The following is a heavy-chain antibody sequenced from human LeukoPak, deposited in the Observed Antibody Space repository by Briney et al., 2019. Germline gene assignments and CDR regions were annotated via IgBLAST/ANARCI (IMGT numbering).Heavy chain of an antibody. J-gene: IGHJ4*02. V-gene: IGHV4-59*08. Sequence: SETLSLTCTVSGGSISSYYWSWFRQPPGKGLEWIGYIYYSGSTNYNPSLKSRVTISVDTSKNQFSLKLSSVTAADTAVYYCARWAVETPGDYWGQGTLVTVSS. CDR1: GGSISSYY. CDR3: ARWAVETPGDY. CDR2: IYYSGST. D-gene: IGHD5-24*01.